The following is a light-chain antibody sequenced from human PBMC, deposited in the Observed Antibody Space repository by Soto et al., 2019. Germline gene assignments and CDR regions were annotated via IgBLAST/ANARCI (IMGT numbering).Light chain of an antibody. CDR1: RTINTS. CDR2: GAS. CDR3: QQTYSDIS. J-gene: IGKJ4*01. Sequence: DIKLTQSPASLSASLGDTITITCWASRTINTSLYGFRQKPGEPPRLLIYGASTLHDRVPSRFSGSGSGADFTLTISGLQPEDFASYNCQQTYSDISFGGGTKV. V-gene: IGKV1-39*01.